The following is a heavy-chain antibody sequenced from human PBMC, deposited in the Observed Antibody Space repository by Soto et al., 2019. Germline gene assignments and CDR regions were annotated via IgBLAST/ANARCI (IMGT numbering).Heavy chain of an antibody. V-gene: IGHV3-11*01. D-gene: IGHD1-26*01. J-gene: IGHJ6*02. CDR2: ISGSGSSSI. CDR3: AKSLATTNGWWGYGLDV. CDR1: GFTFSDYY. Sequence: QAQLVESGGGLVKPGGSLRLSCAASGFTFSDYYMTWIRQAPGKGLEWVSYISGSGSSSIYYSDYVKGRFTISRDNAKNSVYLQMNSLRADDTAVYYCAKSLATTNGWWGYGLDVWGQGTTVIVSS.